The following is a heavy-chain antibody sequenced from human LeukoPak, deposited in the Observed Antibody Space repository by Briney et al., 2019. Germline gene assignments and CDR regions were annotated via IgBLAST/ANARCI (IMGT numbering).Heavy chain of an antibody. CDR3: AKDPSCSGGSCYSFLSWFDP. D-gene: IGHD2-15*01. V-gene: IGHV3-23*01. CDR2: ISGSGGST. CDR1: GFTFSSYA. Sequence: GGSLRLSCAASGFTFSSYAMSWVRQAPGKGLEWVSAISGSGGSTYYADSVKGRFTISRDNSKNTLYLQMNSLRAEDTAVYYCAKDPSCSGGSCYSFLSWFDPWGQGTLVTVSS. J-gene: IGHJ5*02.